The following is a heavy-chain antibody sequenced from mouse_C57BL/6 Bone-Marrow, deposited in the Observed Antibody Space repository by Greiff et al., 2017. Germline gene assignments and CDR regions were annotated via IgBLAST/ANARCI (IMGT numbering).Heavy chain of an antibody. CDR1: GFTFSSYG. CDR3: ARPGSYEYAMDY. V-gene: IGHV5-6*01. D-gene: IGHD6-1*01. J-gene: IGHJ4*01. Sequence: DVQLVESGGDLVKPGGSLKLSCAASGFTFSSYGMSWVRQTPDKRLEWVATISSGGSYTYYPDSVKGRFTISRDNAKNTLYLQLSSLKSEDTAMYYCARPGSYEYAMDYWGQGTSVTVSS. CDR2: ISSGGSYT.